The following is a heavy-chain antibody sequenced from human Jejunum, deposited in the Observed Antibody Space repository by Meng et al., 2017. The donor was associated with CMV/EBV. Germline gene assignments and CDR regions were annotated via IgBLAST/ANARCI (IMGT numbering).Heavy chain of an antibody. Sequence: QESGPCLVRPSETLSLTCTVSGDSISNYFWSWIRQPAGKKLEWIGRFSPGGNINYIPSLKGRLTMSVDTSNNQIFLNVTSVTAADTALYYCARGESRGYYYFDYWGQGILVTVAS. CDR2: FSPGGNI. D-gene: IGHD3-22*01. J-gene: IGHJ4*02. V-gene: IGHV4-4*07. CDR3: ARGESRGYYYFDY. CDR1: GDSISNYF.